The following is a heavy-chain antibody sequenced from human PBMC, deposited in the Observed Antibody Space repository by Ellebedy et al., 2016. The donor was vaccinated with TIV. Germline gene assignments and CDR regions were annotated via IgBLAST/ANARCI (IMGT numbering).Heavy chain of an antibody. CDR1: GGSFSGYY. J-gene: IGHJ4*02. Sequence: SETLSLTXAVYGGSFSGYYWSWIRQPPGKGLEWIGEINHSGSTNYNPSLKSRVTISVDTSKNQFSLKLSSVTAADTAVYYCARGGRYYYDSSVLRAYYFDYWGQGTLVTVSS. V-gene: IGHV4-34*01. CDR2: INHSGST. D-gene: IGHD3-22*01. CDR3: ARGGRYYYDSSVLRAYYFDY.